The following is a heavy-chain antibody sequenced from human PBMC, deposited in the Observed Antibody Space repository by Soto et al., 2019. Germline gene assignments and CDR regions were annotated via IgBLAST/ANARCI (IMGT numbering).Heavy chain of an antibody. J-gene: IGHJ4*02. CDR3: ATSYGSGYRAFDY. CDR2: IKCSGGET. D-gene: IGHD3-10*01. CDR1: GYTFTNYY. Sequence: ASVKVSCKTSGYTFTNYYMHWVRQAPGQGLEWMGIIKCSGGETTYAQKFQGRVTMTADKSTSTAYMELRSLRSEDTALYYCATSYGSGYRAFDYWGQGALVTVSS. V-gene: IGHV1-46*01.